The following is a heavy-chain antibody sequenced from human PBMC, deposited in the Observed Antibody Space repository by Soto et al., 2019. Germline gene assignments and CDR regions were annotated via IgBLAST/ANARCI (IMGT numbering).Heavy chain of an antibody. J-gene: IGHJ4*02. CDR3: ARDLFPYYFDY. V-gene: IGHV3-33*01. CDR2: IWCDGSNK. Sequence: GGSLRLSCAASGFTFSSYGMHWVRQAPGKGLEWVAVIWCDGSNKYYADSVKGRFTISRDNSKNTLYLQMNSLRAEDTAVYYCARDLFPYYFDYWGQGTLVTVSS. CDR1: GFTFSSYG.